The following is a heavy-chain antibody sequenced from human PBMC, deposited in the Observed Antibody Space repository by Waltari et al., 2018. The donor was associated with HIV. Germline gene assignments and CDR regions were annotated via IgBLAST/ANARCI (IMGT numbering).Heavy chain of an antibody. CDR1: GYPFTDYY. Sequence: EVQLEQPGAAVKKPGATVKISCQISGYPFTDYYIHWIQQAPGRGLGWVGLVDHEDGERRFSEKFRDRVTITADRSTDTAYLELSSLTSDDTAIYYCARTLTLTFDPFDIWGQGTMVVVSS. CDR3: ARTLTLTFDPFDI. J-gene: IGHJ3*02. V-gene: IGHV1-69-2*01. D-gene: IGHD7-27*01. CDR2: VDHEDGER.